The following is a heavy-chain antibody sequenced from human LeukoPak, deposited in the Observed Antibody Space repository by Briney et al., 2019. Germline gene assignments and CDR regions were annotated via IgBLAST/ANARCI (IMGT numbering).Heavy chain of an antibody. CDR1: GFTFSSYG. CDR2: IWYDGSNK. J-gene: IGHJ4*02. CDR3: ARPGRMGAYYFDY. D-gene: IGHD2-8*01. Sequence: PGGSLRLSCAASGFTFSSYGMHWVRQAPGKGLEWVAVIWYDGSNKYYADSVKGRFTISRDNSKNTLCLQMNSLRAEDTAVYYCARPGRMGAYYFDYWGQGTLVTVSS. V-gene: IGHV3-33*01.